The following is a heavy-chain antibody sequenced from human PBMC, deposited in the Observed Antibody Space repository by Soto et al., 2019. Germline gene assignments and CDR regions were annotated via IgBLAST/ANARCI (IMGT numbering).Heavy chain of an antibody. CDR3: ARDRHYCSGGSCYGSGFDY. D-gene: IGHD2-15*01. Sequence: GGSLRLSCAASGFTFSSYSMNWVRQAPGKGLEWVSSISSSSSYIYYADSVKGRFTISRDNAKNSLYLQMNSLRAEDTAVYYCARDRHYCSGGSCYGSGFDYWGQGTLVTVSS. CDR2: ISSSSSYI. V-gene: IGHV3-21*01. J-gene: IGHJ4*02. CDR1: GFTFSSYS.